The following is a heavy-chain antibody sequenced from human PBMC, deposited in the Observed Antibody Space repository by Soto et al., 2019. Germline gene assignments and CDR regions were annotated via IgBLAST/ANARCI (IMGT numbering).Heavy chain of an antibody. Sequence: TRPLTGSPSRRSISTYHCILNRQPPGKGLEGIGYIYYSGSTNYNPSLKSRVTISVDTSKNQFSLKLSSVTAADTAVYYCARQTKIAVALDCWGQGTLVTVS. CDR2: IYYSGST. V-gene: IGHV4-59*01. J-gene: IGHJ4*02. D-gene: IGHD6-19*01. CDR1: RRSISTYH. CDR3: ARQTKIAVALDC.